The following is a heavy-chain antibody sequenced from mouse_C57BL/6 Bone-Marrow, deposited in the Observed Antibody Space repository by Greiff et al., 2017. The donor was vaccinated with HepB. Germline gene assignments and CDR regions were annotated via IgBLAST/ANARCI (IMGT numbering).Heavy chain of an antibody. V-gene: IGHV1-64*01. D-gene: IGHD2-3*01. Sequence: VQLQQPGAELVKPGASVKLSCKASGYTFTSYWMHWVKQRPGQGLEWIGMIHPNSGSTNYNEKFKSKATLTVDKSSSTAYMQLSSLTSEDSAVYYCARFYDGYSGYWYFDVWGTGTTVTVSS. CDR1: GYTFTSYW. J-gene: IGHJ1*03. CDR3: ARFYDGYSGYWYFDV. CDR2: IHPNSGST.